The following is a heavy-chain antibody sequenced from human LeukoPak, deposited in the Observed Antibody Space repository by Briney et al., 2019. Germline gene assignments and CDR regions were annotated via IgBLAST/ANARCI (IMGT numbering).Heavy chain of an antibody. CDR2: IYHSGST. D-gene: IGHD1-26*01. CDR1: GGSISSSNW. V-gene: IGHV4-4*02. J-gene: IGHJ6*02. Sequence: PSGTLSLTCAVSGGSISSSNWWSWVRQPPGKGLGWIGEIYHSGSTNYNPSLKSRVTISVDKSKNQFSLKLSSVTAADTAVYYCARDFEGFDLVGATGPGGMDVWGQGTTVTVSS. CDR3: ARDFEGFDLVGATGPGGMDV.